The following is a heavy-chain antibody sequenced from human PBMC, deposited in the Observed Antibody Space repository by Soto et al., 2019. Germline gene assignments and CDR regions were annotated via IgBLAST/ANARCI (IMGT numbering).Heavy chain of an antibody. V-gene: IGHV5-51*01. CDR3: ARFGELSTNPPYYYGMDV. CDR2: IYPGDSDT. CDR1: GYSFTSYW. Sequence: PGESLKISCKGSGYSFTSYWIGWVRQMPGKGLEWMGIIYPGDSDTRYSPSFQGQVTISADKSISTAYLQWSSLKASDTAMYYCARFGELSTNPPYYYGMDVWGQGTTVTVSS. J-gene: IGHJ6*02. D-gene: IGHD3-10*01.